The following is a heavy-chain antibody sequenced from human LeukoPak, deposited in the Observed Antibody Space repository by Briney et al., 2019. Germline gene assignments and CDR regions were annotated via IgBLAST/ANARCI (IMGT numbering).Heavy chain of an antibody. J-gene: IGHJ4*02. V-gene: IGHV4-39*01. CDR2: IYYSGST. Sequence: SETLSLTCTVSGGSISSSSYYWGWIRQPPGKGLEWIGSIYYSGSTYYNPSLKSRVTISVDTSKNQFSLKLSSVTAADPAVYYCARHKDPPKYYYDSSGNFDYWGQGTLVTVSS. CDR3: ARHKDPPKYYYDSSGNFDY. D-gene: IGHD3-22*01. CDR1: GGSISSSSYY.